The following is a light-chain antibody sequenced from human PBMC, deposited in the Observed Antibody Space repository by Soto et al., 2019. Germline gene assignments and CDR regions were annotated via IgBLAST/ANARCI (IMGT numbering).Light chain of an antibody. CDR2: SNN. CDR1: SANLGGNS. V-gene: IGLV1-44*01. Sequence: QPVLTQPPSASGTPGKRVAISCSGSSANLGGNSVNWYQQLPGTAPKLVIYSNNQRPSGVPDRFSGSKSGTSASLAIGGLRSEDEADYYCAAWDDSLSGYVFGTGTKVTVL. J-gene: IGLJ1*01. CDR3: AAWDDSLSGYV.